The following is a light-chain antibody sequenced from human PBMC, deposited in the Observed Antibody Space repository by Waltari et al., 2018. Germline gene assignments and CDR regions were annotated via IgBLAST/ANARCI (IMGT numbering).Light chain of an antibody. V-gene: IGKV2-40*01. J-gene: IGKJ3*01. CDR3: VQAIAFPPT. Sequence: DIVMTQTPLSLPITPGEQASISCRSRQSLLHSNGNTYLHWYLQKPGQSPQLLIYGGSNRASGVPDRFSGSGSGTDFTLKISKVEAEDVGVYYCVQAIAFPPTFGPGTKLDIK. CDR1: QSLLHSNGNTY. CDR2: GGS.